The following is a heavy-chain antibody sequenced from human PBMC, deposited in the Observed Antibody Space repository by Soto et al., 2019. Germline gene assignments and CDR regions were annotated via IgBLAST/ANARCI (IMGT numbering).Heavy chain of an antibody. D-gene: IGHD5-18*01. CDR3: ARERPVGDLWIQLNYFDY. CDR2: IIPIFGTA. Sequence: GASVKVSCKASGGTFSSYAISWVRQAPGQGLEWMGGIIPIFGTANYAQKFQGRVTITADESTSTAYMELSSLRSEDTAVYYCARERPVGDLWIQLNYFDYWGQGTLVTVSS. J-gene: IGHJ4*02. CDR1: GGTFSSYA. V-gene: IGHV1-69*13.